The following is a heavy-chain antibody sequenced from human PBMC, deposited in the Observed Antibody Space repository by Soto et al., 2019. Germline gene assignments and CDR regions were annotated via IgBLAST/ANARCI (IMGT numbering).Heavy chain of an antibody. CDR3: ARVLSQWFGELGDYGMDV. J-gene: IGHJ6*02. Sequence: QVQLVQSGAEVKKPGASVKVSCKASGYTFTSYGISWVRQAPGQGLEWMGWISAYNGNTNYAQKLQGRVTMTTDTTTSTAYMELRSLRSDDTAVYYCARVLSQWFGELGDYGMDVWGQGTTVTVSS. CDR2: ISAYNGNT. V-gene: IGHV1-18*01. D-gene: IGHD3-10*01. CDR1: GYTFTSYG.